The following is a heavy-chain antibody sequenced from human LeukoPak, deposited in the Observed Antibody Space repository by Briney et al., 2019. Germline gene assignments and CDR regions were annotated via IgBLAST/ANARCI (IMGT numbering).Heavy chain of an antibody. CDR3: VKDLQRGGGY. Sequence: GGSLRLSCSASGSTFSSYAMHWVRQAPGKGLEYVSVISSNGGSTYYADSVKGRFTISRDNSKNTLYLQMSSLRAEDTAVYYCVKDLQRGGGYWGQGTLVTVSS. CDR2: ISSNGGST. V-gene: IGHV3-64D*09. D-gene: IGHD3-16*01. CDR1: GSTFSSYA. J-gene: IGHJ4*02.